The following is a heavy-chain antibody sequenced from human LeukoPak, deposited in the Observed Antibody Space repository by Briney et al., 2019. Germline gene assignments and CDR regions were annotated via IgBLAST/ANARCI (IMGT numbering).Heavy chain of an antibody. CDR2: ISGDGSHT. Sequence: PGGSLRLSCAASGFTFSSHWMHWVRQAPGEGLVWVSGISGDGSHTWYADSVKGRFTISRDNAKNTLYLQMNSLRAEDTAVYYCARDPGNDIVVVSYYFDYWGQGTLVTVSS. J-gene: IGHJ4*02. D-gene: IGHD2-21*01. V-gene: IGHV3-74*01. CDR1: GFTFSSHW. CDR3: ARDPGNDIVVVSYYFDY.